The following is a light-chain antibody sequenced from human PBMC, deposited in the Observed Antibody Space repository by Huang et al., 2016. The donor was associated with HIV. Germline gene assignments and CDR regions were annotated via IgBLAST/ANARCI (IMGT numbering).Light chain of an antibody. CDR1: QDISNY. V-gene: IGKV1-33*01. J-gene: IGKJ2*01. CDR3: QHYDNPYT. Sequence: DIQMTQSPSSLSASVGDRVTITGQASQDISNYLRWYQHKPGRALKLLIFDASSLETGGPSRVSGSGSGTYFTLTIASLEPEDVATYYCQHYDNPYTFGQGTKLEIK. CDR2: DAS.